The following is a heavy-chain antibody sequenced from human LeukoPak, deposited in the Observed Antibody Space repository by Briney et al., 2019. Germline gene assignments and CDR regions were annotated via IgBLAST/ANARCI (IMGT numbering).Heavy chain of an antibody. Sequence: PSETLSLTCAVYGGSFSGCYWSWIRQPPGKGLEWIGEINHSGSTNYNPSLKSRVTISVDTSKNQFSLKLSSVTAADTAVYYCAASTMARGFFDYWGQGTLVTVSS. CDR1: GGSFSGCY. J-gene: IGHJ4*02. V-gene: IGHV4-34*01. CDR2: INHSGST. D-gene: IGHD3-10*01. CDR3: AASTMARGFFDY.